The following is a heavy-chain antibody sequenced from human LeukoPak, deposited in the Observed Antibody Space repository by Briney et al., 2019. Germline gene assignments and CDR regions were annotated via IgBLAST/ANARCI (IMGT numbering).Heavy chain of an antibody. Sequence: GASVKVSCKASGYTFTGYDIHWVRQAPGQGLEWSGWINPNSGGTNYAQKFQGRVTMTRDTSISTAYMELSRVRSDDTAVYYCARSGYYDILTGYWYWGQGTLVTVSS. CDR1: GYTFTGYD. J-gene: IGHJ4*02. CDR2: INPNSGGT. CDR3: ARSGYYDILTGYWY. D-gene: IGHD3-9*01. V-gene: IGHV1-2*02.